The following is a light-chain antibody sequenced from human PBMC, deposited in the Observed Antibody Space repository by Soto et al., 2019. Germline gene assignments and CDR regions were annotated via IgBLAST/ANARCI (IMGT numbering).Light chain of an antibody. CDR1: ERISSN. J-gene: IGKJ2*01. CDR2: GAS. V-gene: IGKV3-15*01. CDR3: QQYDNWPYT. Sequence: EIVMTQSPATLSVSPGERATLSCRASERISSNLAWYQQKPGQAPRLLIYGASTRATGIPGRFSGSGSGTEFTLTISSLQSGDFAIYHCQQYDNWPYTFGQGTKLEIK.